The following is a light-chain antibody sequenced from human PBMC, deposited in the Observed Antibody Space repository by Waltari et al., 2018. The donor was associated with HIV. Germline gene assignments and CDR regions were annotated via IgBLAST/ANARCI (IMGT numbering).Light chain of an antibody. J-gene: IGLJ3*02. CDR1: ALPKQF. CDR2: KDN. V-gene: IGLV3-25*03. Sequence: SYELTQPPSVSVSPGQTAPITFSGDALPKQFASWYQQKAGQAPLMVIFKDNKRPSGIPDRFSGSMSGATVMLIISGVLPEDEAVYYCESADDSGDHWVFGGGTKLSVL. CDR3: ESADDSGDHWV.